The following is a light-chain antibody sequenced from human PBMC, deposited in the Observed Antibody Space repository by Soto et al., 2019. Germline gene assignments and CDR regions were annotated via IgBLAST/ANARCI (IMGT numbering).Light chain of an antibody. J-gene: IGKJ2*01. V-gene: IGKV1-5*03. Sequence: DVQLTQSPSTLSASVGDPVTITCRASQSVDSWLAWYQQKPGKAPKLIIYKASILETGVPSRFSGGGSGTDFTLSISGLQPDDIGTYYCQQYNTSPKTFGQGTKLEI. CDR3: QQYNTSPKT. CDR1: QSVDSW. CDR2: KAS.